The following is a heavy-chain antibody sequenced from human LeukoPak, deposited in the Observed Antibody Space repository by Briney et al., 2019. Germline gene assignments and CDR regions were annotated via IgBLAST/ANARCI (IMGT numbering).Heavy chain of an antibody. CDR1: GSTFTRHT. Sequence: PGGSLRVSCAGSGSTFTRHTMIWVRQVEGEGLEWISYISSDSDTIYYADSVKGRFAVSRDNAKNSLYLQMNSLRVEDTAVYFCAREFDSRARFDYWGQGALVIVSS. CDR2: ISSDSDTI. CDR3: AREFDSRARFDY. J-gene: IGHJ4*02. V-gene: IGHV3-48*01. D-gene: IGHD3-9*01.